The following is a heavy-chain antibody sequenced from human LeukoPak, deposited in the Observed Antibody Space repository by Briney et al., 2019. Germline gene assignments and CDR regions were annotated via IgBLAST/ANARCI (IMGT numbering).Heavy chain of an antibody. CDR3: ARHGHLVWFGELFSY. J-gene: IGHJ4*02. CDR1: GASLSGDS. CDR2: INYGGST. Sequence: SETLSLTCAVYGASLSGDSWNWVRQSPTKGLEWIGEINYGGSTHYNPSLKSRVTISIDTSKNHFSLNLRSVTAADRAVYYCARHGHLVWFGELFSYWGQGTLVTVSS. V-gene: IGHV4-34*01. D-gene: IGHD3-10*01.